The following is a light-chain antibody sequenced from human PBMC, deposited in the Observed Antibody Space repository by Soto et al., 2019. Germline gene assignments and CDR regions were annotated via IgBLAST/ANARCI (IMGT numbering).Light chain of an antibody. Sequence: QSALTQPRSVSGSPGQSVTISCTGTSSDVGGYNYVSWYQQHPGNAPKVMIYDVSERPSGVPDRFSGSKSGNTASLTISGLQAEDEADYYCCSYAGSPRYVLGTGTKVTVL. V-gene: IGLV2-11*01. CDR2: DVS. CDR1: SSDVGGYNY. J-gene: IGLJ1*01. CDR3: CSYAGSPRYV.